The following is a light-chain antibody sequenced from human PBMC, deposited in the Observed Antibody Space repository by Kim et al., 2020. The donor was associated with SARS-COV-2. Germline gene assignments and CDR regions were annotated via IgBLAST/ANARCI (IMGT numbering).Light chain of an antibody. V-gene: IGLV2-11*01. CDR1: SSDIV. Sequence: QSALTQPRSVSGSPGQSVTISCTGTSSDIVSWYQHHPGKVPKLMIFDVYKRPSGAPDRFSGSKSGNTASLTISGLQAEDEAIYYCCSCTGISYVFGSGTKVTVL. CDR3: CSCTGISYV. CDR2: DVY. J-gene: IGLJ1*01.